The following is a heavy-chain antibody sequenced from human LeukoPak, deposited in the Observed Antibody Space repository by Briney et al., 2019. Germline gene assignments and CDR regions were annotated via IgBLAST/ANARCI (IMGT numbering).Heavy chain of an antibody. D-gene: IGHD4-17*01. CDR3: ARVRTVTTYYDY. J-gene: IGHJ4*02. Sequence: ASVKVSCKASGYTFTGYYMHWVRQAPGQGLEWMGWINPNSGGTNYAQKFQGRVTMTRDTSISTAYMELSRLRSDDTAVYYCARVRTVTTYYDYWGQGTLVTVSS. CDR1: GYTFTGYY. CDR2: INPNSGGT. V-gene: IGHV1-2*02.